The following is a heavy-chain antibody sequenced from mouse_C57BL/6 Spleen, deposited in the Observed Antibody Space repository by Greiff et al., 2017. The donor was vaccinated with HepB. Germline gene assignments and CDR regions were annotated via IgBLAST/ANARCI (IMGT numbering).Heavy chain of an antibody. Sequence: QVQLKESGPGLVQPSQSLSITCTVSGFSLTSYGVHWVRQSPGKGLEWLGVIWSGGSTDYNAAFISRLSISKDNSKSQVFFKRNSLQADDTAIYYCARNWDDVYYFDYWGQGTTLTVSS. CDR2: IWSGGST. V-gene: IGHV2-2*01. CDR3: ARNWDDVYYFDY. CDR1: GFSLTSYG. J-gene: IGHJ2*01. D-gene: IGHD4-1*01.